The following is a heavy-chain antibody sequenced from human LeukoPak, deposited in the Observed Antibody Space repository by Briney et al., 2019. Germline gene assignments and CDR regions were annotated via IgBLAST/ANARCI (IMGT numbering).Heavy chain of an antibody. V-gene: IGHV1-2*02. CDR2: INPNSGGT. D-gene: IGHD4-17*01. Sequence: SVKVSCKSSGYTFTGYYMHWVRQAPGQGLEWMGWINPNSGGTNYAQKFQGRVTMTRDTSISTAYMELSRLRSDDTAVYYCARNLPYGDYRYYYYGMDVWGQGTTVTVSS. J-gene: IGHJ6*02. CDR3: ARNLPYGDYRYYYYGMDV. CDR1: GYTFTGYY.